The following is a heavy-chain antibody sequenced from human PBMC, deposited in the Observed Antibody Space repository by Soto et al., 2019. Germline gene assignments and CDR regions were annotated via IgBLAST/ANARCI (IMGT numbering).Heavy chain of an antibody. CDR1: GFSLSTSGVG. J-gene: IGHJ5*02. V-gene: IGHV2-5*02. Sequence: QITLKESGPTLVKPTQTLTLTCTFSGFSLSTSGVGVGWIRQPPGNALEWLALIYWDDDKRYSPSLKSRLTITKDTSKNQVVLTMTTMDPVDTATYYCAHIVGAPNWFDPWDQGTLVTVSS. CDR3: AHIVGAPNWFDP. CDR2: IYWDDDK. D-gene: IGHD1-26*01.